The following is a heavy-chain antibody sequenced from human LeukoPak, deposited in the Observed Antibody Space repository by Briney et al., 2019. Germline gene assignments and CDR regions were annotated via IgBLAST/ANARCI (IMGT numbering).Heavy chain of an antibody. CDR2: IYYSGST. J-gene: IGHJ4*02. D-gene: IGHD2-21*01. CDR3: ARHHSKGPHFDY. V-gene: IGHV4-59*08. CDR1: GGSISSYY. Sequence: SETLSLTCTVSGGSISSYYWSWIRQPPGKGLEWIGYIYYSGSTNYNPSLKGRVTISVDTSKNQFSLKLSSVTAADTAVYYCARHHSKGPHFDYWGQGTLVTVSS.